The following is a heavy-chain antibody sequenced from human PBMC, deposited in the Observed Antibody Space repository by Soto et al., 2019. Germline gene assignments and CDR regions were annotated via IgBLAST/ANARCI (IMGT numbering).Heavy chain of an antibody. CDR2: ISTYNENM. CDR3: AYVGGYSTGDYSFDV. V-gene: IGHV1-18*04. D-gene: IGHD5-18*01. J-gene: IGHJ4*02. Sequence: GASVKVTCMVSGSTFTSNGIGWVRQAPGQGLEWMGWISTYNENMDSAPQLQGRLTMTTDTSKTTAYMELTNLKSDDTALYYCAYVGGYSTGDYSFDVWGQGTPVTVSS. CDR1: GSTFTSNG.